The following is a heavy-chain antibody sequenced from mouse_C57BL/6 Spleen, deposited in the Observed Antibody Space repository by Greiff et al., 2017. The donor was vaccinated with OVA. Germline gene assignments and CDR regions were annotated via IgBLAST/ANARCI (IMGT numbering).Heavy chain of an antibody. D-gene: IGHD2-3*01. CDR1: GFNITDYY. V-gene: IGHV14-2*01. Sequence: EVQLQQSGAELVQPGASVKLSCTASGFNITDYYMHWVKQRPEQGLEWIGMIDPEDGETKYAPNFQGKATITADTSSNTAYLQLSSLTSEDTAVYYCASGGYYRFAYWGQGTLVTVSA. CDR3: ASGGYYRFAY. J-gene: IGHJ3*01. CDR2: IDPEDGET.